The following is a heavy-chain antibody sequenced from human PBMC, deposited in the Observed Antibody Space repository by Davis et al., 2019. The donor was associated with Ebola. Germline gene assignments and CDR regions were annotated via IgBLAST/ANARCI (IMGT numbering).Heavy chain of an antibody. V-gene: IGHV3-23*01. CDR1: GFTFSGYA. CDR3: ARAPCGGDCRPFDY. CDR2: TDSGGHST. D-gene: IGHD2-21*01. Sequence: GESLKISCAASGFTFSGYAMTWFRQAPGRGLEWVSTTDSGGHSTYYADSVKGRLTISRDNSRDTLFLQMASLGAEDTAVYYCARAPCGGDCRPFDYWGQGTLVSVSS. J-gene: IGHJ4*02.